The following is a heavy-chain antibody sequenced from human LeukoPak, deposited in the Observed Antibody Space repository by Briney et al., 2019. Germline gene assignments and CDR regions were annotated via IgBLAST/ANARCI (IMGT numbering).Heavy chain of an antibody. J-gene: IGHJ4*02. CDR2: IYSGGST. Sequence: GGSLRLSCAASGFSFGSNYMTWVRQAPGKGLEWVALIYSGGSTYYLDSVKGRFTISRDNSKNTLYLQMNSLRAEDTAVYYCARILDSAWGELGYWGQGTLVTVSS. V-gene: IGHV3-66*01. CDR3: ARILDSAWGELGY. CDR1: GFSFGSNY. D-gene: IGHD6-19*01.